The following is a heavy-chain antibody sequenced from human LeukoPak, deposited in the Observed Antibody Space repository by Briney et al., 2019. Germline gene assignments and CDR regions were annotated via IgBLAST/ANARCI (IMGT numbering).Heavy chain of an antibody. CDR3: ARDVVAATQTFSYGMDV. J-gene: IGHJ6*02. CDR1: GFSFSSFG. V-gene: IGHV3-33*01. D-gene: IGHD2-15*01. Sequence: GGSLRLSCAASGFSFSSFGIHWVRQAPGKGLEWVAIVWYDGSNKHYADSVKGRFTISRDNSKNTLYLQMDSLRAEDTAVYYCARDVVAATQTFSYGMDVWGQGTTVTVSS. CDR2: VWYDGSNK.